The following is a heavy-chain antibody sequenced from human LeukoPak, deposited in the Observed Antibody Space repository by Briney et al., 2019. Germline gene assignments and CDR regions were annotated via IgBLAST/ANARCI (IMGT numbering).Heavy chain of an antibody. CDR3: ARAPTDCSSTSCQWGRWFGP. Sequence: ASVKVSCKASGYTFTSYGISWVRQAPGQGLEWMGWISAYNGNTNYAQKLQGRVTMTTDASTSTAYMELRSLRSDDTAVYYCARAPTDCSSTSCQWGRWFGPWGQGTLVTVSS. CDR2: ISAYNGNT. D-gene: IGHD2-2*01. J-gene: IGHJ5*02. V-gene: IGHV1-18*01. CDR1: GYTFTSYG.